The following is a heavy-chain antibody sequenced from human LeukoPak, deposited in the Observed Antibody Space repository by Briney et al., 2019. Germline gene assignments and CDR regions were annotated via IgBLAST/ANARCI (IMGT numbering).Heavy chain of an antibody. Sequence: PGGSLRLSCAASGFTFSSYWMSWVRQAPGKGLEWVANIKQDGSEKYYVDSVKGRFTISRDNAKNSLYLQMNSLRAEDTAVYYCASDFNFWSGHYGYWGQGTLVTVSS. D-gene: IGHD3-3*01. CDR1: GFTFSSYW. J-gene: IGHJ4*02. V-gene: IGHV3-7*01. CDR2: IKQDGSEK. CDR3: ASDFNFWSGHYGY.